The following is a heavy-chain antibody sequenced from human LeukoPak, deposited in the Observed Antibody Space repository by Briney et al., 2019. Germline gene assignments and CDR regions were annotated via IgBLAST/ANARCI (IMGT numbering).Heavy chain of an antibody. CDR2: INHSGST. V-gene: IGHV4-34*01. D-gene: IGHD1-7*01. J-gene: IGHJ5*02. CDR3: ASSKYNWNWLYNWFDP. CDR1: GGSFSGYY. Sequence: SETLSLTCAVYGGSFSGYYWSWIRQPPGKGLEWIGEINHSGSTNYNPSLKSRVTISVDTSKNQFSLKLSSVTAADTAVYYCASSKYNWNWLYNWFDPWGQGTLVTVSS.